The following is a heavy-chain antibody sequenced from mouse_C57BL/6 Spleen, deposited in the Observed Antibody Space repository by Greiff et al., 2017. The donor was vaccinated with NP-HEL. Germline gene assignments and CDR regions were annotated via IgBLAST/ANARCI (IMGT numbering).Heavy chain of an antibody. D-gene: IGHD2-5*01. V-gene: IGHV5-4*01. CDR3: ARDSNSFAY. Sequence: EVKVVESGGGLVKPGGSLKLSCAASGFTFSSYAMSWVRQTPEKRLEWVATISDGGSYTYYPDNVKGRFTISRDNAKNNLYLQMSHLKSEDTAMYYCARDSNSFAYWGQGTLVTVSA. CDR1: GFTFSSYA. J-gene: IGHJ3*01. CDR2: ISDGGSYT.